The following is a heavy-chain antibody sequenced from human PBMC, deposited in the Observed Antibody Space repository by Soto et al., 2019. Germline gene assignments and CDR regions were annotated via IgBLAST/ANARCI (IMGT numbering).Heavy chain of an antibody. CDR3: ARDYGSYYPLNGMDV. Sequence: QVQLVESGGGVVQPGRSPRLSCAASGFTFSSYGMHWVRQAPGKGLEWVAVIWYDGSNKYYADSVKGRFTISRDNSKNTLYLQMNSLRAEDTAVYYCARDYGSYYPLNGMDVWGQGTTVTVSS. CDR2: IWYDGSNK. V-gene: IGHV3-33*01. J-gene: IGHJ6*02. CDR1: GFTFSSYG. D-gene: IGHD1-26*01.